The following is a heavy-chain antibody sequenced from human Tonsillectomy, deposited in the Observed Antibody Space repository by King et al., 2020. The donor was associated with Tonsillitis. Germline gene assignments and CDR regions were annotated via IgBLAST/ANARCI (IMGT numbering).Heavy chain of an antibody. V-gene: IGHV4-39*01. D-gene: IGHD2-2*01. CDR1: GDSISGSTYY. Sequence: QLQESGPGLVKPSETLSLTCTVSGDSISGSTYYWGWIRQPPGKGLEWIGSVYYSGSTNYNPSLESRVTISLDTSKSQFSLKVNSVTAADTAVYYCARHGGPGAGFDPWGQGTLVTVSS. CDR3: ARHGGPGAGFDP. J-gene: IGHJ5*02. CDR2: VYYSGST.